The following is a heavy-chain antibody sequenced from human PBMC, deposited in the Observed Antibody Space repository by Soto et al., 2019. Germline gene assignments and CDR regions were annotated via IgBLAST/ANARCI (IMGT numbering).Heavy chain of an antibody. CDR3: ARQGSNGAYYYYGMDV. D-gene: IGHD2-8*01. Sequence: GESLKISCQGSGYRFSSYWTAWVRQMPGKGLEWMGIIYPGDSDTIYSPSFQGQVTFSVDKSTSTAYLQWSSLKASDTAMYYCARQGSNGAYYYYGMDVWGQGTTVTVSS. CDR2: IYPGDSDT. V-gene: IGHV5-51*01. J-gene: IGHJ6*02. CDR1: GYRFSSYW.